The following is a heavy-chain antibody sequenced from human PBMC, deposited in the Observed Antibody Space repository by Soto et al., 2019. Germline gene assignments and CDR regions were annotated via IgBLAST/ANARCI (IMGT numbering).Heavy chain of an antibody. CDR2: IYYSGST. V-gene: IGHV4-59*01. CDR1: GGSISSYY. CDR3: ARVHLAARPKYYYYYGMDV. J-gene: IGHJ6*02. D-gene: IGHD6-6*01. Sequence: SETLSLTCTVSGGSISSYYWSWIRQPPGKGLEWIGYIYYSGSTNYNPSLKSRVTISVDTSKNQFSLKLSSVTAADTAVYYCARVHLAARPKYYYYYGMDVWGQVTKVTVSS.